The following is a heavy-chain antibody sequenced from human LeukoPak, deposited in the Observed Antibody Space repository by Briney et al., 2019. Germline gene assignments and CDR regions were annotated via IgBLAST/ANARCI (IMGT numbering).Heavy chain of an antibody. CDR3: ARDYYDSSGYYPYYFDY. V-gene: IGHV3-21*01. CDR1: GFTFSSYS. J-gene: IGHJ4*02. Sequence: PGGSLRLSCAASGFTFSSYSMSWVRQAPGKGLEWVSSISSSSSYIYYADSVKGRFTISRDNAKNSLYLQMNSLRAEDTAVYYCARDYYDSSGYYPYYFDYWGQGTLVTVSS. CDR2: ISSSSSYI. D-gene: IGHD3-22*01.